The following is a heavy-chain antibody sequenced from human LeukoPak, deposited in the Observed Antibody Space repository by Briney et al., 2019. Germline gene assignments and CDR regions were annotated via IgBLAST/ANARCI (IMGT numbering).Heavy chain of an antibody. Sequence: ASVEVSCKASGYTFTGYYMQWVRQAPGQGLEWMGRINPNSGGTNYAQKFQGRVTMTRDTSISTAYMELSRLRSDDTAVYYCARVIGGATSGDYWGQGTLVTVSS. CDR3: ARVIGGATSGDY. V-gene: IGHV1-2*06. CDR1: GYTFTGYY. CDR2: INPNSGGT. J-gene: IGHJ4*02. D-gene: IGHD1-26*01.